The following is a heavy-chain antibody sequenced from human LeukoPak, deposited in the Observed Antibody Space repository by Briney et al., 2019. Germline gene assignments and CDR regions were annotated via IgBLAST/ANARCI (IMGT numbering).Heavy chain of an antibody. D-gene: IGHD4-17*01. CDR2: IYSSGST. Sequence: SETLSLTCTVSGGSISSGSYYWSWIRQPAGKGLEWIGRIYSSGSTNYNPSLKSRVTISVDTPKNQFSLKVSSVTAADTAVYYCARARVATVTTAWFDPWGQGTLVTVSS. J-gene: IGHJ5*02. CDR3: ARARVATVTTAWFDP. V-gene: IGHV4-61*02. CDR1: GGSISSGSYY.